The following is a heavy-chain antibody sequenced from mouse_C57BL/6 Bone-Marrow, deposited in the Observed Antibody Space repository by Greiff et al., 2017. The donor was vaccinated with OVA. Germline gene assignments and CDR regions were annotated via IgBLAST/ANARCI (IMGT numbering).Heavy chain of an antibody. Sequence: VQLQQSGAELVRPGASVKLSCTASGFNIKDDYMHWVKERPEQGLEWIGWIDPENGDTEYASKFQGKATITADTSSQTVYLHLSSLTSEDTAVYDCTTYRYWGQGTTLTVSA. V-gene: IGHV14-4*01. CDR1: GFNIKDDY. CDR2: IDPENGDT. J-gene: IGHJ2*01. CDR3: TTYRY.